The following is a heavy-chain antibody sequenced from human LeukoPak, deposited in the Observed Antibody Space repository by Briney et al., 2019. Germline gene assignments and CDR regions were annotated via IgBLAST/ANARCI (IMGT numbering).Heavy chain of an antibody. J-gene: IGHJ3*02. CDR3: AGGIFGVVINAFHI. CDR2: TYNSGST. CDR1: GGSISSYH. D-gene: IGHD3-3*01. Sequence: SETLSLTCTVSGGSISSYHWSWIRQPPGKGLEWIGDTYNSGSTDYNPSLKSRVTISVDTSKNQFSLKLTSVTAADTAVYYCAGGIFGVVINAFHIWGQGTMVTVSS. V-gene: IGHV4-59*01.